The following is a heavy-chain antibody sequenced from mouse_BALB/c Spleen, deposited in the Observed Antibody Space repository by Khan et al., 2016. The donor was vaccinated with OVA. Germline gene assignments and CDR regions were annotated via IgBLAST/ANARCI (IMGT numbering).Heavy chain of an antibody. CDR1: GYSFTLYY. V-gene: IGHV1-18*01. J-gene: IGHJ3*01. Sequence: EVQLQQSGPDLVKPGSSVSLSCKASGYSFTLYYMHWVKQSHGKSLEWIGRVNPNNGGVTYNQRFKDKAILTVDKSATTANMELRSMTSEDAGADSCGKRYDFFVYWGQGTLVTVSA. CDR2: VNPNNGGV. CDR3: GKRYDFFVY. D-gene: IGHD2-14*01.